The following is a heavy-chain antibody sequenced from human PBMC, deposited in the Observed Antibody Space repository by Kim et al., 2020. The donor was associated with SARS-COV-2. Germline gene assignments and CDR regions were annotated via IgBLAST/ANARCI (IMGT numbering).Heavy chain of an antibody. Sequence: SETLSLTCTVSGASMSRYYWTWIRQPPGKGLECIGHIHYSGSTTYNPSLKSRVTISIDTSKNLFSLNLKSLTAADTAVYYCAREATYGYDYYGIDVWGQGTTVTVSS. CDR3: AREATYGYDYYGIDV. D-gene: IGHD3-10*01. V-gene: IGHV4-59*13. CDR2: IHYSGST. J-gene: IGHJ6*02. CDR1: GASMSRYY.